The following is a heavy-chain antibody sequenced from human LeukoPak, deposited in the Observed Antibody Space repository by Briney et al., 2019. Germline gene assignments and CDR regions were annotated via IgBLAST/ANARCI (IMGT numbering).Heavy chain of an antibody. J-gene: IGHJ6*03. D-gene: IGHD6-13*01. V-gene: IGHV1-46*01. CDR2: INPSGGST. CDR1: GYTFTSYY. CDR3: ARGLGGSSSSYYYYMDV. Sequence: ASVKVSCKASGYTFTSYYMHWVRQAPGQGLEWMGIINPSGGSTTYAQKFQGRVTMTRDTSTSTVYMEVSSLRSEDTAVYYCARGLGGSSSSYYYYMDVWGKGTTVTVSS.